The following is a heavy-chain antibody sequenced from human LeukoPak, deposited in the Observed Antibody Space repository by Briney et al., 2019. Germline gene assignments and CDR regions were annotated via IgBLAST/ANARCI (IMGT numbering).Heavy chain of an antibody. CDR3: ARVTNSAFDI. J-gene: IGHJ3*02. D-gene: IGHD4-23*01. Sequence: GGSLRLSCAASGFTFSSYAMSWVRQAPGKGLEYVSAISSNGGSTYYANSVKGRFTISRDNSKNTLYLQMGSLRAEDMAVYYCARVTNSAFDIWGQGTMVTVSS. CDR2: ISSNGGST. V-gene: IGHV3-64*01. CDR1: GFTFSSYA.